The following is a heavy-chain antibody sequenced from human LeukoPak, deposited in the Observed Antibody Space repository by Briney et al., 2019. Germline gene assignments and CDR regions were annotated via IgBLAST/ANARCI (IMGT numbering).Heavy chain of an antibody. V-gene: IGHV4-39*07. D-gene: IGHD3-22*01. CDR1: GGSISSSSYY. CDR2: IYYSGST. CDR3: AHLDPYDSSGYYHDY. J-gene: IGHJ4*02. Sequence: SETLSLTCTVSGGSISSSSYYWGWIRQPPGKGLEWIGSIYYSGSTYYNPSLKSRVTISVDTSKNQFSLKLSSVTAADTAVYYCAHLDPYDSSGYYHDYWGQGTLVTVSS.